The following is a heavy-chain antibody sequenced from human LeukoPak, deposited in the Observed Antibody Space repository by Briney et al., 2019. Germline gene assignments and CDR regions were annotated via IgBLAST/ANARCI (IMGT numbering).Heavy chain of an antibody. V-gene: IGHV3-74*01. CDR1: GFTFSSYW. D-gene: IGHD3-10*01. J-gene: IGHJ3*02. CDR3: STGSGHAFDI. CDR2: INSDGSST. Sequence: GGSLRLSCAASGFTFSSYWMHWIRQVPGKGLVWVSRINSDGSSTSYADSVKGRFTISRDNAKNTPYVQMKSLRAEDTAVYYCSTGSGHAFDIWGRGTMVTVSS.